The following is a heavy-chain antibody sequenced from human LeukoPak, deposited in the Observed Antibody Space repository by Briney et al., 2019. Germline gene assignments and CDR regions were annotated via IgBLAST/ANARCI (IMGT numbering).Heavy chain of an antibody. CDR2: ISYDGSNK. D-gene: IGHD3-22*01. J-gene: IGHJ4*02. CDR3: ARGGRYDSSGYLHYFDY. CDR1: GFTFSSYG. V-gene: IGHV3-30*03. Sequence: GGSLRLSCAASGFTFSSYGMHWVRQAPGKGLEWVAVISYDGSNKYYADSVKGRFTISGDNSKNTLYLQMNSLRAEDTAVYYCARGGRYDSSGYLHYFDYWGQGTLVTVSS.